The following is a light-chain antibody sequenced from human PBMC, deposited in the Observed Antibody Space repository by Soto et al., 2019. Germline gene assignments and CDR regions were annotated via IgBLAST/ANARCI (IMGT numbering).Light chain of an antibody. CDR1: QDLTIN. J-gene: IGKJ3*01. Sequence: DIQLTQAPSFLSASVGDRVSSTCRASQDLTINLAWHQHKPGKAPKLLIHGASTLQSGVPSRLSGGGSGTEFTLTTSSLQPEEWAIYYGQQLYSSPFTFGPGTKGDIK. CDR3: QQLYSSPFT. CDR2: GAS. V-gene: IGKV1-9*01.